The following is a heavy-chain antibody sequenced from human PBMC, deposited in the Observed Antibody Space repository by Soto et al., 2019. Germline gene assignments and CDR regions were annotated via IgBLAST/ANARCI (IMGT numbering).Heavy chain of an antibody. V-gene: IGHV4-34*01. CDR1: GGSFSGHY. J-gene: IGHJ5*02. CDR3: ARGNWFDP. Sequence: QVQLQQWGAGLLKPSETLSLTCAVYGGSFSGHYWSWIRQPPGKGLEWMGEINHSGSTNYNPSLKSLFTISVDTSKNQFSLKLSSVTAADPAVYYCARGNWFDPGGQGTLVIVSS. CDR2: INHSGST.